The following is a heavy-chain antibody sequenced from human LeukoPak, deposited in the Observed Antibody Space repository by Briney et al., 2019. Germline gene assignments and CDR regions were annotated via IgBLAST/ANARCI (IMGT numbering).Heavy chain of an antibody. V-gene: IGHV3-53*01. J-gene: IGHJ4*02. Sequence: GGSLSLSCAASGFTVSDNNMIWVRQAPGKGLEWVSTLHRDGSVRYADSVNGRFTISRDDSKNTLSLQMSSLRDEDTAVYYCVRVHGGGYWGQGTLVTVSS. CDR3: VRVHGGGY. CDR2: LHRDGSV. CDR1: GFTVSDNN. D-gene: IGHD3-16*01.